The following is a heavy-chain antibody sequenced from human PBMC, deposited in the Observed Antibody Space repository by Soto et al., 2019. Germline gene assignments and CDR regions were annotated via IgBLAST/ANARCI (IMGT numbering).Heavy chain of an antibody. CDR2: ISSSSSDT. Sequence: QVQLVESGGGLVKPGGSLRLSCAASGFTFRDYYMSWILQAPGKGLEWVSYISSSSSDTNYADSVKGRFTISRVNAKNSLYLQMNILRAEDTAVYYCSRDLPGYSGYDYVYYYYGMDVWGQGTTVTVSS. CDR1: GFTFRDYY. CDR3: SRDLPGYSGYDYVYYYYGMDV. J-gene: IGHJ6*02. D-gene: IGHD5-12*01. V-gene: IGHV3-11*05.